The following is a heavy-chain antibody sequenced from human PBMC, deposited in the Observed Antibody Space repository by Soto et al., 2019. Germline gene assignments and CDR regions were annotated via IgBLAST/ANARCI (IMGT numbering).Heavy chain of an antibody. D-gene: IGHD3-9*01. CDR2: INAGNGNT. CDR3: ARDPRSYYDILTGYRWNAFDI. CDR1: GYTFTSYA. J-gene: IGHJ3*02. Sequence: QVQLVQSGAEVKKPGASVKVSCKASGYTFTSYAMHWVRQAAGQRLEWMGWINAGNGNTKYSQKFQGRVTITRDTSASTAYMELSSLRSEDTAVYYCARDPRSYYDILTGYRWNAFDIWGQGTIVTVSS. V-gene: IGHV1-3*01.